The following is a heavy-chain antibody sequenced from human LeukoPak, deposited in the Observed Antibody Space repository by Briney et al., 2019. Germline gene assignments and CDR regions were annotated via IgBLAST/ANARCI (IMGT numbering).Heavy chain of an antibody. V-gene: IGHV1-2*02. CDR2: INPNSGGT. CDR1: GYTFTSYY. D-gene: IGHD2-2*02. Sequence: ASVKVSCKASGYTFTSYYMHWVRQAPGQGLEWMGWINPNSGGTNYAQKFQGRVTMTRDTSISTAYMELSRLRSDDTAVYYCARAVHYCSSTSCYTPDAFDIWGQGTMVTVSS. J-gene: IGHJ3*02. CDR3: ARAVHYCSSTSCYTPDAFDI.